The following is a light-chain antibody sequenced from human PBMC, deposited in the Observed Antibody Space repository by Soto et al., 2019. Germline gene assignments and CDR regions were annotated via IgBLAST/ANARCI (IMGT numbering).Light chain of an antibody. CDR1: QSVRNN. J-gene: IGKJ1*01. CDR3: QQYNKWPPKT. V-gene: IGKV3-15*01. Sequence: EIVMTQSPATLSVSPGERATLSCRASQSVRNNLAWYQHKPGQAPRLLIYGASTRATGIPVRFSGSGSGTEFTLTISSLQSEDFGVYYCQQYNKWPPKTFGQGTKVDI. CDR2: GAS.